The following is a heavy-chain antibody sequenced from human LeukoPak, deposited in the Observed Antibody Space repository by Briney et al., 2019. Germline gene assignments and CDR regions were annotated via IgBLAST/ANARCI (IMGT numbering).Heavy chain of an antibody. J-gene: IGHJ2*01. V-gene: IGHV1-2*04. Sequence: ASVKVSCKASGYTFTGYYMHWVRQAPGQGLEWMGWINPNSGGTNYAQKFQGWVTMTRDTSISTAYMELSRLRSDDTAVYYCAGGGQDSDYGGNSPWYFDLWGRGTLVTVSS. CDR2: INPNSGGT. CDR1: GYTFTGYY. CDR3: AGGGQDSDYGGNSPWYFDL. D-gene: IGHD4-23*01.